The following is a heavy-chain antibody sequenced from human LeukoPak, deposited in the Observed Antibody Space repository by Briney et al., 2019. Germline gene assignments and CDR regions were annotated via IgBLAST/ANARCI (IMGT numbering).Heavy chain of an antibody. CDR3: VKGVVVPAAMITPFDY. CDR1: GFTFSSYA. D-gene: IGHD2-2*01. CDR2: ISSNGGST. V-gene: IGHV3-64D*09. Sequence: GGSLRPSCSASGFTFSSYAMHWVRQAPGKGLEYVSAISSNGGSTYYADSVKGRFTISRDNSKNTLYLQMSSLRAEDTAVYYCVKGVVVPAAMITPFDYWGQGTLVTVSS. J-gene: IGHJ4*02.